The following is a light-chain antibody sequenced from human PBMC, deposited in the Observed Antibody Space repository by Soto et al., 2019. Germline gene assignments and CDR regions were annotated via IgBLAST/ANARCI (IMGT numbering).Light chain of an antibody. CDR2: DAS. Sequence: DIQMTQSPSTLSASVGDRVTITCRASQTIFRWLAWYQQRPGKAPNLLISDASDLQSGVPSRFSGSGSGAEFTLTIGRLQPDDIATSSSEQYNISPWTFGRGSKV. CDR3: EQYNISPWT. J-gene: IGKJ1*01. V-gene: IGKV1-5*01. CDR1: QTIFRW.